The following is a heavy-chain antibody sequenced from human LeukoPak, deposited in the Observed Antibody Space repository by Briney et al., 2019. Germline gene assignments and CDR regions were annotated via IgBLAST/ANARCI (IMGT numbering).Heavy chain of an antibody. CDR2: IYYSGST. J-gene: IGHJ4*02. CDR3: ARGIIADFFDY. D-gene: IGHD6-13*01. CDR1: GGSISSYY. V-gene: IGHV4-59*01. Sequence: SETLSLTCTVSGGSISSYYWSWIRQPPGKGLEWIGYIYYSGSTNYNPSLKGRVTISVDTSKNQFSLKLSSVTAADTAVYYCARGIIADFFDYWGQGTLVTVSS.